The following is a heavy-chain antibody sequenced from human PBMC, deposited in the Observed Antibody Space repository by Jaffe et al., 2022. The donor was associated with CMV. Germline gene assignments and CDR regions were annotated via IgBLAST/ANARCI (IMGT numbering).Heavy chain of an antibody. CDR3: AKDIRDCTNGVCYTRYYYGMDV. D-gene: IGHD2-8*01. CDR1: GFTFDDYA. J-gene: IGHJ6*02. V-gene: IGHV3-9*01. CDR2: ISWNSGSI. Sequence: EVQLVESGGGLVQPGRSLRLSCAASGFTFDDYAMHWVRQAPGKGLEWVSGISWNSGSIGYADSVKGRFTISRDNAKNSLYLQMNSLRAEDTALYYCAKDIRDCTNGVCYTRYYYGMDVWGQGTTVTVSS.